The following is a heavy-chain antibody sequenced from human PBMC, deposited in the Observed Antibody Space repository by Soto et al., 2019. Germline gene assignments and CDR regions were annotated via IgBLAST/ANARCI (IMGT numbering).Heavy chain of an antibody. D-gene: IGHD1-20*01. CDR2: IYYSGST. V-gene: IGHV4-59*01. CDR1: GGSISSYY. CDR3: AGAPEPYNWNDGAFDI. Sequence: SETLSLTCTVSGGSISSYYWSWIRQPPGKGLEWIGYIYYSGSTNYNPSLKSRVTISVDTSKNQFSLKLSSVTAADTAVYYCAGAPEPYNWNDGAFDIWGQGTMVTVSS. J-gene: IGHJ3*02.